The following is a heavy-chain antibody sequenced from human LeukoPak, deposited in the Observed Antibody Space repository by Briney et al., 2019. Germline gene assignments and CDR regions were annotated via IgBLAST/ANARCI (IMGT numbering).Heavy chain of an antibody. CDR1: GFTFDDYA. D-gene: IGHD6-13*01. V-gene: IGHV3-9*01. Sequence: PGGSLRLSCAASGFTFDDYAMHWVRQAPGKGLEWVSGISWNSGSIGYADSVKGRFTISRDNAKNSLYLQMNSLRAEDTALYYCAKDAAAALYYYYYGMDVWGKGTTVTVSS. CDR3: AKDAAAALYYYYYGMDV. J-gene: IGHJ6*04. CDR2: ISWNSGSI.